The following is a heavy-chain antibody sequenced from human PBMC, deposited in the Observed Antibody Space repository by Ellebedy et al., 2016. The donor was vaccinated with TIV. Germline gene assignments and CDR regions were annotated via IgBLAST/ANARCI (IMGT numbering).Heavy chain of an antibody. Sequence: GESLKISXAASGFTFSSYSMNWVRQAPGKGLEWVSSISSSSSYIYYADSVKGRFTISRDNAKNSLYLQMNSLRAEDTAVYYCARRRAGYYYMDVWGKGTTVTVSS. CDR1: GFTFSSYS. V-gene: IGHV3-21*01. J-gene: IGHJ6*03. CDR3: ARRRAGYYYMDV. CDR2: ISSSSSYI.